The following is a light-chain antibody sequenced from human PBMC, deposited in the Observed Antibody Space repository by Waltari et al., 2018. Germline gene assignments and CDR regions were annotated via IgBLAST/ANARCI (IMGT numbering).Light chain of an antibody. CDR3: QQRDNLPIT. Sequence: DIQMTQSPSSLSASLVDRVPITCQASQDISNYLNWYHHKPGKAPKLLIYDASNLKKGVPSRFSGSGSGTDFTFTISSLQPEDIATYYCQQRDNLPITFGQGTRLEIK. CDR2: DAS. J-gene: IGKJ5*01. CDR1: QDISNY. V-gene: IGKV1-33*01.